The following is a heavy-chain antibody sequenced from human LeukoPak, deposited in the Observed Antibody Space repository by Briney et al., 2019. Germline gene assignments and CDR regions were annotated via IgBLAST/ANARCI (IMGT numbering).Heavy chain of an antibody. V-gene: IGHV3-74*01. CDR3: ARDYRDSSGWYDMDY. CDR1: GFTFSSYW. J-gene: IGHJ4*02. D-gene: IGHD6-19*01. Sequence: PGGSLRLSCAASGFTFSSYWMHWVRQAPGKGLVWVSRINSDGSSTSYADSVKGRFTISRDNAKNTLYLQMNSLRAEDTAVYYCARDYRDSSGWYDMDYWGQGTLVTVSS. CDR2: INSDGSST.